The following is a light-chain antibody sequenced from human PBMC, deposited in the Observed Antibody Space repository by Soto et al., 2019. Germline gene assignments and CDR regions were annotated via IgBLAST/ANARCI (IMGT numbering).Light chain of an antibody. CDR3: SSFAAGNTWV. CDR2: EVT. V-gene: IGLV2-8*01. J-gene: IGLJ3*02. CDR1: SSDVGAYNY. Sequence: QSALTQPPSASGSPGQSVTISCTGTSSDVGAYNYVSWYQQHPGKAPKLMIYEVTKRPSGVPDRFSGSKSANTASLTVSGLQAEEEADYYCSSFAAGNTWVFGGGTKLTVL.